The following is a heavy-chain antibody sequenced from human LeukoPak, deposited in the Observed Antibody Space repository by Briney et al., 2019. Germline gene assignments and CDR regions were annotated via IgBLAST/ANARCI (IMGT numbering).Heavy chain of an antibody. J-gene: IGHJ6*03. CDR2: ISGSGGST. D-gene: IGHD3-3*01. V-gene: IGHV3-23*01. Sequence: QAGGSLRLSCAASGFTFSSYAMSWVRQAPGKGLEWISAISGSGGSTYYADSVKGRFTISRDNSKNTLYLQMNSLRAEDTAVYYCAKGTDYDFWSGVGYMDVWGKGTTVTVSS. CDR1: GFTFSSYA. CDR3: AKGTDYDFWSGVGYMDV.